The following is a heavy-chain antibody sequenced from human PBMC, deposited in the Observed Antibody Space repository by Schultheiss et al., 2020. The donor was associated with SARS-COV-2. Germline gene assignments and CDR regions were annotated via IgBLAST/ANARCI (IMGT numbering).Heavy chain of an antibody. D-gene: IGHD1-26*01. Sequence: GGSLRLSCAGSGFTFSSYSMNWVRQAPGKGLEWVSYISSSSSTIYYADSVKGRFTISRDNAKNSLYLQMNSLRAEDTAVYYCARDRVPQWVVGAHWFDTWGQGTLVTVSS. CDR2: ISSSSSTI. CDR3: ARDRVPQWVVGAHWFDT. V-gene: IGHV3-48*01. CDR1: GFTFSSYS. J-gene: IGHJ5*02.